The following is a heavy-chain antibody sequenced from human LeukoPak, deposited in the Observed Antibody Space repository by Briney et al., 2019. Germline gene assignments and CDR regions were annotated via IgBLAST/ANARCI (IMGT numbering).Heavy chain of an antibody. D-gene: IGHD5-18*01. J-gene: IGHJ4*02. V-gene: IGHV3-7*01. CDR3: ARDSPERGYSYGPLDNYFDY. CDR2: IKQDGSEK. Sequence: PGGSLRLSCAASGFTFSSYWMGWVRQAPGKGLEWVANIKQDGSEKYYVDSVKGRFTISRDNAKNSLYLQLSSLRAEDTAVYYCARDSPERGYSYGPLDNYFDYWGQGTLVTVSS. CDR1: GFTFSSYW.